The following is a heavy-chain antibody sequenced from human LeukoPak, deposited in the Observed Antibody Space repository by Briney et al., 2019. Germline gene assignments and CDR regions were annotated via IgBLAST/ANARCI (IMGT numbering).Heavy chain of an antibody. Sequence: ASVKVSCKASGYTFTSYGISWVRQAPGQGLEWMGWISAYSGNTNYAQKLQGRVTMTTDTSTSTACMELRSLRSDDTAVYYCARSKPVESWFDPWGQGTLVTVSS. V-gene: IGHV1-18*04. D-gene: IGHD1-14*01. CDR1: GYTFTSYG. CDR2: ISAYSGNT. J-gene: IGHJ5*02. CDR3: ARSKPVESWFDP.